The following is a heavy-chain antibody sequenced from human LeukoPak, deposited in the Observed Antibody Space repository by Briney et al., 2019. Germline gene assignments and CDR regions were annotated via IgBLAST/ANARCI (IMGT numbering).Heavy chain of an antibody. V-gene: IGHV3-7*01. CDR2: IKEDGSAK. Sequence: GGSLRLSCVASGFTFSTYWMRWVRQVPGKGLEWVANIKEDGSAKYYGDSVKGRFTISRDNAKKSLSLQMDSLRAEDSAVYYCASGNLDDFWSGHFWGQGTQVTVSS. D-gene: IGHD3-3*01. CDR1: GFTFSTYW. J-gene: IGHJ4*02. CDR3: ASGNLDDFWSGHF.